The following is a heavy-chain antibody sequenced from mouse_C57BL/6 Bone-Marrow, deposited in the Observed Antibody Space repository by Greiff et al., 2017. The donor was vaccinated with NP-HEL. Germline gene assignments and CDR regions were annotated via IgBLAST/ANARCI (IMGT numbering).Heavy chain of an antibody. CDR1: GYTFTDYY. CDR3: ARRGYGKGFAY. CDR2: INPNNGGT. J-gene: IGHJ3*01. Sequence: VQLQQSGPELVKPGASVKISCKASGYTFTDYYMNWVKQSHGKSLEWIGDINPNNGGTSYNQKFKGKATLTVDKSSSTAYMELRSLTSEDSAVYYCARRGYGKGFAYWGQGTLVTVSA. V-gene: IGHV1-26*01. D-gene: IGHD2-10*02.